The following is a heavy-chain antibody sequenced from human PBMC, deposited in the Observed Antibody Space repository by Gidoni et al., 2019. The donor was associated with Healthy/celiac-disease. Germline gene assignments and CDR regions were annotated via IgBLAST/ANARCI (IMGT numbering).Heavy chain of an antibody. CDR1: GCSISSSSYY. D-gene: IGHD5-18*01. CDR2: IYYSGST. J-gene: IGHJ3*02. V-gene: IGHV4-39*01. CDR3: ASDGYSYGGDAFDI. Sequence: QLQLQESGPGLVKPSETLSLTCTVSGCSISSSSYYWGWIRQPPGKGLEWIGSIYYSGSTYYNPSLKSPVTISVATSKNQFSLKLSSVTAADTAVYYCASDGYSYGGDAFDIWGQGTMVTVSS.